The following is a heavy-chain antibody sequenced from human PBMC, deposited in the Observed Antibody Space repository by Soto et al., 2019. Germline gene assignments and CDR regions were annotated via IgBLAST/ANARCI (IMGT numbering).Heavy chain of an antibody. V-gene: IGHV3-21*01. D-gene: IGHD4-4*01. CDR1: GFTFSIYT. CDR3: ARVDDYNSPWVDY. Sequence: EAQMVESGGGLVKPGGSLRLSCAASGFTFSIYTMTWVRQAPGKGLEWVSSISSSSRYIYYADSMKGRFTISRDDAKNSLYLQMNSLRADDTAVYYCARVDDYNSPWVDYWGQGTLVTVSS. J-gene: IGHJ4*02. CDR2: ISSSSRYI.